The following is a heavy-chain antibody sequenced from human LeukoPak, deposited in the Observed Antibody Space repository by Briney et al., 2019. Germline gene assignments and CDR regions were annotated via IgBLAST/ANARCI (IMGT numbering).Heavy chain of an antibody. CDR2: IYFSGST. D-gene: IGHD2-2*01. CDR1: GGSFSSRGYY. CDR3: ARAMGLVPTAIVYNWFDA. V-gene: IGHV4-31*03. J-gene: IGHJ5*02. Sequence: PSQTLSLTCTVSGGSFSSRGYYWSWIRQYPGKGLEWIGYIYFSGSTYYNPSLKSRLTISVDTSKNQFSLKLSSVTAADTAVYYCARAMGLVPTAIVYNWFDAWGQGTLVTVSS.